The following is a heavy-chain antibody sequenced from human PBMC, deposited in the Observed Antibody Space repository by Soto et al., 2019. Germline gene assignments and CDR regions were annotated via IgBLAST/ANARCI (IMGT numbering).Heavy chain of an antibody. D-gene: IGHD3-16*01. CDR3: ARGYYVLLPGEYPNYYYVWTS. V-gene: IGHV1-69*02. Sequence: QVPLVQSGAEVKKPGSSVRVSCKASGGTFNSHTITWLRQAPGQGLEEMGRLIPILGIPHYAQKFQDRVTITADTSTGPVYIALSSLRSEDTAVYYCARGYYVLLPGEYPNYYYVWTSGAKGPRSPSP. J-gene: IGHJ6*02. CDR2: LIPILGIP. CDR1: GGTFNSHT.